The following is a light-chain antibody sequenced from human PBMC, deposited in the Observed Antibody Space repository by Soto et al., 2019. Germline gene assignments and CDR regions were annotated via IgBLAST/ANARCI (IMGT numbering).Light chain of an antibody. V-gene: IGKV1-5*01. CDR1: QSISSW. CDR3: QQYDSSPPIT. CDR2: DAS. Sequence: DIQMTQSPSTLSASVGDRVTITCRASQSISSWLAWYQQKPGKAPKLLIYDASSLESGVPSRFSGSGSGTDFTLTISGLEPEDFAVYYCQQYDSSPPITFGQGTRLEIK. J-gene: IGKJ5*01.